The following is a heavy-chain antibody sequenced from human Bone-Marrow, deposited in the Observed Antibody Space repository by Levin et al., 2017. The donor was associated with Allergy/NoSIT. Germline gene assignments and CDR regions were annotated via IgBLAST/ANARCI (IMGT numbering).Heavy chain of an antibody. CDR2: INHRGNI. J-gene: IGHJ3*01. CDR1: GGSFTGFY. D-gene: IGHD6-13*01. Sequence: SETLSLTCAVFGGSFTGFYWSWIRQPPEKGLEWIGEINHRGNINHNSSLKSRVTTSVDTSKNQFSLNLTSMTAADTAVYYCASVPNGYSNDWYLGAYDLWGQGTMVTVSS. V-gene: IGHV4-34*01. CDR3: ASVPNGYSNDWYLGAYDL.